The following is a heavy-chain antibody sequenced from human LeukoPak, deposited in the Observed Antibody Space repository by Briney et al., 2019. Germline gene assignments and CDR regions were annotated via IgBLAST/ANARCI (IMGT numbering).Heavy chain of an antibody. J-gene: IGHJ4*02. D-gene: IGHD5-18*01. CDR2: FDPEDGET. Sequence: GGSLRLSCAASGFTFSSYGMHWVRQAPGKGLEWMGGFDPEDGETIYEQKFQGRVTMTEDTSTDTAYMELSSLRSEDTAVYYCATHGYSYGPFDYWGQGTLVTVSS. CDR3: ATHGYSYGPFDY. CDR1: GFTFSSYG. V-gene: IGHV1-24*01.